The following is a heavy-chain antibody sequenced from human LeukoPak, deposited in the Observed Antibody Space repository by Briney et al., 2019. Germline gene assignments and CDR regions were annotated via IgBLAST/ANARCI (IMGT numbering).Heavy chain of an antibody. CDR3: ARLPRGLIRSY. CDR1: GDSMNSSSFY. Sequence: PSETLSLTCTVSGDSMNSSSFYWGWIRQPPGKGLEWIGTIYHGGSTDPYTGRTYYKSSLKSRVTISVDTSNNQFSLTMASVTAADTAVYYCARLPRGLIRSYWGQGTLVTVSS. V-gene: IGHV4-39*01. D-gene: IGHD3-16*01. J-gene: IGHJ4*02. CDR2: IYHGGSTDPYTGRT.